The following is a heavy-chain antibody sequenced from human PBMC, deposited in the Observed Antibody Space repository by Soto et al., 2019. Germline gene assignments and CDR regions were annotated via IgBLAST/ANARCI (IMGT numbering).Heavy chain of an antibody. Sequence: EVQLVESGGGLVQPGRSLRLSCAASGFTFDDYAMHWVRQAPGKGLEWVSGIRWNSGSIGYADSVKGRFTISRDNAKNALYLQMNSLKAEDTALYYCAKGPLRYFGPPPPNWFDPWGQGTLVTVSS. D-gene: IGHD3-9*01. V-gene: IGHV3-9*01. CDR3: AKGPLRYFGPPPPNWFDP. J-gene: IGHJ5*02. CDR2: IRWNSGSI. CDR1: GFTFDDYA.